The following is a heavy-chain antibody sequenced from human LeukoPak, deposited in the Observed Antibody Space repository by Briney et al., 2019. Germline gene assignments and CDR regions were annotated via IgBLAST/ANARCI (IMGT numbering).Heavy chain of an antibody. CDR1: GFTFSSYW. CDR3: ARDWGEGAFDI. D-gene: IGHD3-16*01. Sequence: GGSLRLSCAASGFTFSSYWMSWVRQAPGKGLGWVANIKQDGSEKYYVDSVKGRFTISRDNAKNSLYLQMNSLRAEDTAVYYCARDWGEGAFDIWGQGTMVTVSS. V-gene: IGHV3-7*01. J-gene: IGHJ3*02. CDR2: IKQDGSEK.